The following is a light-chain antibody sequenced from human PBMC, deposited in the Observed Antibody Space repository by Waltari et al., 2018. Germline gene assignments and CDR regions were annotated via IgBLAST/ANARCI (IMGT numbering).Light chain of an antibody. Sequence: DIVMTQSPDSLAVSLGERATINCRSSKSVLSSSSNRNSLAWYQQKPGQPPNLLIYWASTRESGVPDRFSGSGSGTDFTLTISSLQAEDVAVYYCQQYSITPFTFGPGTKVDIK. V-gene: IGKV4-1*01. J-gene: IGKJ3*01. CDR2: WAS. CDR3: QQYSITPFT. CDR1: KSVLSSSSNRNS.